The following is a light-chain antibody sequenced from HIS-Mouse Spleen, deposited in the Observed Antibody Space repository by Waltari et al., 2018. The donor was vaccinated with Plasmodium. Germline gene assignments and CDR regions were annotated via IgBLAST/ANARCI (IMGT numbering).Light chain of an antibody. Sequence: EIVLTRSPGTLSLSPGERATLSCRASQSVSSSYLAWYQQKPGQAPRLPIYGASSRATGIPDRFSGSGSGTDFTLTISRLEPEDFAVYYCQQYGSSPYTFGQGTKLEIK. V-gene: IGKV3-20*01. CDR3: QQYGSSPYT. CDR1: QSVSSSY. J-gene: IGKJ2*01. CDR2: GAS.